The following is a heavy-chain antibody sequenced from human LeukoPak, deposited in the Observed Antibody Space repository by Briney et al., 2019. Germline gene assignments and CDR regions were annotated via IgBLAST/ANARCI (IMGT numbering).Heavy chain of an antibody. CDR2: IGTAGDT. CDR1: GFTFSSYD. J-gene: IGHJ4*02. Sequence: GGSLRLSCAASGFTFSSYDMHWVRQATGKGLEWVSAIGTAGDTYYPGSVKGRFTISRENAKNSLYLQMNSLRAEDTAVYYCARGVPAARRRVPMIDYWGQGTLVTLSS. V-gene: IGHV3-13*01. CDR3: ARGVPAARRRVPMIDY. D-gene: IGHD2-2*01.